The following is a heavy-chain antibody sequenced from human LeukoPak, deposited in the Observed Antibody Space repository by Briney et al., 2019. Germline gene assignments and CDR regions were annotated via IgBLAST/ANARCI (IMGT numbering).Heavy chain of an antibody. D-gene: IGHD3-9*01. CDR2: IYYSGST. CDR1: GGSISSYY. V-gene: IGHV4-59*01. Sequence: SETLSLTCTVSGGSISSYYWSWIRQPPGKGLEWIGYIYYSGSTNYNLSLKSRVTISVDTSKNKFSLKLSSVTAADTAVYYCARENYDILTGYAFDIWGQGTMVTVSS. J-gene: IGHJ3*02. CDR3: ARENYDILTGYAFDI.